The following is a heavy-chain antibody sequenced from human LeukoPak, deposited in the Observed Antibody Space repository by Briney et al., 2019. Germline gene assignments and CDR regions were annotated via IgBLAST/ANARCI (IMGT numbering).Heavy chain of an antibody. Sequence: SETLSLTCTVSGTSICDYYWSWVRQPPGKGLEWIGYIYDSGSTNYNPSLKSRVTISVDKSTNHFSLKLSSVTAADTAVYFCSRQELVELHMKYIDYWGQGTLVTVSS. V-gene: IGHV4-59*08. CDR3: SRQELVELHMKYIDY. D-gene: IGHD6-6*01. CDR2: IYDSGST. CDR1: GTSICDYY. J-gene: IGHJ4*02.